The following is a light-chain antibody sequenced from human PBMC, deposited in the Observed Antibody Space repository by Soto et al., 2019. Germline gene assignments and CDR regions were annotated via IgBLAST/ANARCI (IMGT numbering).Light chain of an antibody. J-gene: IGLJ1*01. CDR2: RNN. CDR3: AAWDDSLSGYV. Sequence: QSVLTQPPSASGTPGQRVTISCSGSSSNIGSNYVYWYQQLPGTAPKLLIYRNNQRPSGVPDRFSGSKSGTSASLAISGLRSGDEADYYCAAWDDSLSGYVFGTWTKVTVL. CDR1: SSNIGSNY. V-gene: IGLV1-47*01.